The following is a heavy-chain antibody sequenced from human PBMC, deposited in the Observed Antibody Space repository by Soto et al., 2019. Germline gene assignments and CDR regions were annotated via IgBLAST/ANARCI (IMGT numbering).Heavy chain of an antibody. D-gene: IGHD2-15*01. V-gene: IGHV1-58*02. J-gene: IGHJ6*02. Sequence: SVEVSCKASGSGFISSGIQWVRQAHGQRLEWIGWIVVASGQTNYAQNFRGRVAITRDTSTATAYIELTGLTSEDTAVYFCSADRPDIGVGWWVWGQGTTVTV. CDR2: IVVASGQT. CDR3: SADRPDIGVGWWV. CDR1: GSGFISSG.